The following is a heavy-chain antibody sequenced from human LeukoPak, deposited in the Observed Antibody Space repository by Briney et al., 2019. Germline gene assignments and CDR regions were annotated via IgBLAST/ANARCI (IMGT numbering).Heavy chain of an antibody. D-gene: IGHD1-26*01. Sequence: QPGASLRLSCAASGFAFTDYDMHWVRQATGGGLEWVSSIGKAGDSYYADSVRGRFTISRENANNHFYLQMNSLRAGDTAVYFCASLGDSIYWGQGTLVTVSS. CDR3: ASLGDSIY. CDR2: IGKAGDS. V-gene: IGHV3-13*01. CDR1: GFAFTDYD. J-gene: IGHJ4*02.